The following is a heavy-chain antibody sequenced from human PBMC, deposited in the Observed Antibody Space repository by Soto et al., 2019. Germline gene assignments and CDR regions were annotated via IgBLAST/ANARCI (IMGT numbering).Heavy chain of an antibody. D-gene: IGHD6-19*01. CDR1: GYTFTGYY. Sequence: ASVKVSCKASGYTFTGYYMHWVLQAPGQGLEWMGWINPNSGGTNYAQKFQGRVTMTRDTSISTAYMELSRLRSDDTAVYYCARESSSGWSYYFDYWGQGTLVTVSS. CDR3: ARESSSGWSYYFDY. J-gene: IGHJ4*02. V-gene: IGHV1-2*02. CDR2: INPNSGGT.